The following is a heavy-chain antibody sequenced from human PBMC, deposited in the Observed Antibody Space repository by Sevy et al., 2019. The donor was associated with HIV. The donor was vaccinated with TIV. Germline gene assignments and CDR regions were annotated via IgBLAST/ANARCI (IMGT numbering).Heavy chain of an antibody. D-gene: IGHD1-26*01. J-gene: IGHJ4*02. V-gene: IGHV3-15*01. CDR1: GFTFREAW. CDR2: IKSKTDAATR. Sequence: GGSLRLSCAASGFTFREAWMSWVRQAPGKGLEWVGRIKSKTDAATRDFAAPVRGRVSISRDDSANTVYLVLNNLKPEDTGVYYCAAGTGSSDFDYWGQGTLVTVSS. CDR3: AAGTGSSDFDY.